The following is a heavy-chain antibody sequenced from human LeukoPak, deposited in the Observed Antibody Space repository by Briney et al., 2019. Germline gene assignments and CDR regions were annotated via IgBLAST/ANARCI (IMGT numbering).Heavy chain of an antibody. V-gene: IGHV4-39*07. CDR3: ARVSGSTICYSYDCYYYYYMDV. CDR1: GDTISTSFYY. CDR2: IYHSGST. D-gene: IGHD2-2*01. Sequence: PSETLSLTCTVSGDTISTSFYYWDWIRQPPGKGLEWIGEIYHSGSTNYNPSLKSRVTISVDKSKNQFSLKLSSVTAADTAVYYCARVSGSTICYSYDCYYYYYMDVWGKGTTVTVSS. J-gene: IGHJ6*03.